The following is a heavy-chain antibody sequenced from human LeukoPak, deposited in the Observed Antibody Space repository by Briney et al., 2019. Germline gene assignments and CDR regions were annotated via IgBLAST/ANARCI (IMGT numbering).Heavy chain of an antibody. Sequence: PWGSLRLSCAASGFTFSSYAMSWVRQAPGKGLEWISAISGSGGSTYYADSVKGRFTISRDNSKNTLYLQMNRLSAEDTVVYYCAKDLDTMFRGVIFRGGPPWFDPWGQGTLVTVSS. J-gene: IGHJ5*02. CDR2: ISGSGGST. CDR3: AKDLDTMFRGVIFRGGPPWFDP. D-gene: IGHD3-10*01. V-gene: IGHV3-23*01. CDR1: GFTFSSYA.